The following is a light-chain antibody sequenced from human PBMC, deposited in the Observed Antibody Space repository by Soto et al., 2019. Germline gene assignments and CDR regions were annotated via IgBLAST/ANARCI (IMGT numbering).Light chain of an antibody. V-gene: IGLV2-14*01. CDR1: SSDVGGYNY. J-gene: IGLJ3*02. CDR3: SSYTSSSTRV. CDR2: EVS. Sequence: QSALTQPASVSGSPGQSITISCTGTSSDVGGYNYVSWYQQHPGKAPKLMIYEVSNRPSGVSNRFSGSKSDNTASLTISGIQAEDEADYYCSSYTSSSTRVFGGGTQLTVL.